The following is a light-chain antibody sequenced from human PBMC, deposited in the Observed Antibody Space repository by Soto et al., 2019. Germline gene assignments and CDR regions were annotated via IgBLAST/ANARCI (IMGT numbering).Light chain of an antibody. CDR1: QSVKTY. Sequence: EIVLTQTPATLSLSPGQRATLSCWASQSVKTYLMWYQHKPGQAPRLLIYDTSNRATGIPDRFSGSGSGTGFTLTISNRQPEDSAVYYCQQRGNSITFGGGTKVEI. CDR3: QQRGNSIT. CDR2: DTS. V-gene: IGKV3-11*01. J-gene: IGKJ4*02.